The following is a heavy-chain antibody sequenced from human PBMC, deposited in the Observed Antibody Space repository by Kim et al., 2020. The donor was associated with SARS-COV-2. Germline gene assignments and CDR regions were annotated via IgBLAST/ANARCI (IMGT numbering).Heavy chain of an antibody. D-gene: IGHD5-12*01. V-gene: IGHV3-74*01. CDR3: ARDKRYVRVATIDYGMDV. CDR2: INSDGSST. Sequence: GGSLRLSCAASGFTFSSYWMHWARQAPGKGLVWVSRINSDGSSTSYADSVKGRFTISRDNAKNTLYLQMNSLRAEDTAVYYCARDKRYVRVATIDYGMDVWGQGTTVTVSS. J-gene: IGHJ6*02. CDR1: GFTFSSYW.